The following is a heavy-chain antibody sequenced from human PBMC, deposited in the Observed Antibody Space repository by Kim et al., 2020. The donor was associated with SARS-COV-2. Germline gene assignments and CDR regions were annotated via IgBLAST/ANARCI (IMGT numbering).Heavy chain of an antibody. D-gene: IGHD3-10*01. CDR3: AKEATMDQYYYGMDV. J-gene: IGHJ6*02. CDR1: GFTFDDYT. V-gene: IGHV3-43*01. CDR2: ISWDGGST. Sequence: GGSLRLSCAASGFTFDDYTMHWVRQAPGKGLEWVSLISWDGGSTYYADSVKGRFTISRDNSKNSLYLQMNSLRTEDTALYYCAKEATMDQYYYGMDVWGQGTTVTVSS.